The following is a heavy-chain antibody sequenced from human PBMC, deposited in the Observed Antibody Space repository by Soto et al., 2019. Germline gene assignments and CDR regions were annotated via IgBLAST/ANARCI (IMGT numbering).Heavy chain of an antibody. CDR1: GFTFTIST. CDR3: AKSPPVAAITVDF. CDR2: ISGSAGST. J-gene: IGHJ4*02. D-gene: IGHD6-19*01. V-gene: IGHV3-23*01. Sequence: LRLSCAASGFTFTISTMNWVRQAPGKGLEWVSAISGSAGSTYYTDSVKGRFSISRDNSKNTLYLQMNSLRAEDTAVYYCAKSPPVAAITVDFWGQRTLVTVSS.